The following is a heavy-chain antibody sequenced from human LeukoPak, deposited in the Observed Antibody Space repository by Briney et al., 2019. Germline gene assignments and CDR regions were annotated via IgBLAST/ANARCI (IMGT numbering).Heavy chain of an antibody. CDR2: ISSSSSYI. V-gene: IGHV3-21*01. CDR3: ARGPRYCSSTSCSTEYFQH. CDR1: GFTFSSYS. D-gene: IGHD2-2*01. Sequence: GGSLRLPCAASGFTFSSYSMNWVRQAPGKGLEWVSSISSSSSYIYYADSVKGRFTISRDNAKNSLYLQMNSLRAEDTAVYYCARGPRYCSSTSCSTEYFQHWGQGTLVTVSS. J-gene: IGHJ1*01.